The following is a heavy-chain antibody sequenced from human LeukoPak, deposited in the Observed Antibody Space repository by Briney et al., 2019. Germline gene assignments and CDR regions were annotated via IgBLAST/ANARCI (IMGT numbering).Heavy chain of an antibody. CDR1: RGSISSTSYY. Sequence: SETLSLTCTVSRGSISSTSYYWGWIRQPPGKGLEWIGSIYYSGRTSYNPSLKSRVTISVYTSKNQFSLKLSSVTAADTAVYYCARLKYYYDASGYRAEYFQHWGQGTLVTVSS. D-gene: IGHD3-22*01. V-gene: IGHV4-39*07. CDR2: IYYSGRT. J-gene: IGHJ1*01. CDR3: ARLKYYYDASGYRAEYFQH.